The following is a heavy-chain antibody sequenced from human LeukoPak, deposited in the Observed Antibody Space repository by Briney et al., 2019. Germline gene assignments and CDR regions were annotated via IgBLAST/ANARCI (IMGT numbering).Heavy chain of an antibody. CDR3: ARRVYGSGSYSMGGAIDY. V-gene: IGHV1-46*01. CDR1: GYTFTSYY. J-gene: IGHJ4*02. Sequence: ASVKVSCKASGYTFTSYYMHWVRQAPGQGLEWMGIINPSGGSTSYAQKFQGRVTMTRDTSTSTVYMELSSLRSEDTAVYYCARRVYGSGSYSMGGAIDYWGQGTLVTVSS. CDR2: INPSGGST. D-gene: IGHD3-10*01.